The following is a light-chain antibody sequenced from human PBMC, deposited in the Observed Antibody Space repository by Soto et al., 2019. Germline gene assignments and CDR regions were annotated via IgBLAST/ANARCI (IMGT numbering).Light chain of an antibody. J-gene: IGKJ2*01. Sequence: EIVMTQSPATLSVSPGERATLSCRASQSVSSNLAWYQQKPGQAPRLLIYGASTRATGIPARFSGSGSGTEFTLTFSSLESEDFEVYYCQQYNNWPYTFGQGTKLEIK. CDR1: QSVSSN. CDR3: QQYNNWPYT. CDR2: GAS. V-gene: IGKV3D-15*01.